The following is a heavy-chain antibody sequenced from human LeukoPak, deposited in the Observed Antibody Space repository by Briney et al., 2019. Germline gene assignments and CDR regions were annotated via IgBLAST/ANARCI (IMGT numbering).Heavy chain of an antibody. CDR2: INPSGGST. D-gene: IGHD5-24*01. J-gene: IGHJ2*01. Sequence: ASVKVSCKASGYTFTSYGISWVRQAPGQGLEWMGIINPSGGSTSYAQKFQGRVTMARDTSTSTVYMDLSSLRSEDTAVYYCARDLRRDVYNRDWYLDLWGRGTLVTVSS. V-gene: IGHV1-46*01. CDR3: ARDLRRDVYNRDWYLDL. CDR1: GYTFTSYG.